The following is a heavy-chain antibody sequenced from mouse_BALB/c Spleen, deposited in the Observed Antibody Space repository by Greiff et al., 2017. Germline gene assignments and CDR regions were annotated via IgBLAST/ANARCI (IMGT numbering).Heavy chain of an antibody. Sequence: EVQLQESGPELVKPGASVKMSCKASGYTFTSYVMHWVKQKPGQGLEWIGYINPYNDGTKYNEKFKGKATLTSDKSSSTAYMELSSLTSEDSAVYYCARGGTGKGTGYFDYWGQGTTLTVSS. CDR2: INPYNDGT. CDR3: ARGGTGKGTGYFDY. CDR1: GYTFTSYV. J-gene: IGHJ2*01. D-gene: IGHD4-1*01. V-gene: IGHV1-14*01.